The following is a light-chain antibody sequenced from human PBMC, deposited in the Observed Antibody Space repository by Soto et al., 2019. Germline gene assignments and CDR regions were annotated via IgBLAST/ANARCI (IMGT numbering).Light chain of an antibody. V-gene: IGKV3-11*01. CDR3: QQRSNWPT. Sequence: EIVLTQSPATLSLSPGERATLSCRASQSVSSYLAWYQQKPGQAPRLLIYDASNRATGIPARFSGSRSGTDFTLTISCLEPEDFAVYYCQQRSNWPTFGPGTKVDIK. CDR1: QSVSSY. CDR2: DAS. J-gene: IGKJ3*01.